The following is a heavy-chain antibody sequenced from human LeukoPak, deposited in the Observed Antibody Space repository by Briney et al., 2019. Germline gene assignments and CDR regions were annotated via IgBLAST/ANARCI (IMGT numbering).Heavy chain of an antibody. CDR2: INAGNGDA. V-gene: IGHV1-3*01. J-gene: IGHJ5*02. CDR3: GKSAPSGFDP. Sequence: GASVKVSCKASGYTFTGCYMHWVRQAPGRSLEWMGRINAGNGDAKYSQNFHDRITITRDTSASTVYMELTSLRSEDTAVYYCGKSAPSGFDPWGQGTLVTVSS. CDR1: GYTFTGCY.